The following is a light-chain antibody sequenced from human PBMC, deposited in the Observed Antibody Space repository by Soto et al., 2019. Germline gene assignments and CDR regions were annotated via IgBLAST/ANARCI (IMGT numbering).Light chain of an antibody. Sequence: QSALTQPPSASGTPGQRVTISCSGSSSNIGNNAVNWYQQLPGKAPKLLIYYDDLLPSGVSDRFSGSKSGTSASLAISGLQSEDEADYYCAAWDDSLNGYVFGTGTKVTV. V-gene: IGLV1-36*01. J-gene: IGLJ1*01. CDR2: YDD. CDR3: AAWDDSLNGYV. CDR1: SSNIGNNA.